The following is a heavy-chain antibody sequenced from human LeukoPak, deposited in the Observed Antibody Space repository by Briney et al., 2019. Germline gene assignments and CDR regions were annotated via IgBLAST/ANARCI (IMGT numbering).Heavy chain of an antibody. CDR2: ISYDGSNK. CDR1: GFTFSSYA. J-gene: IGHJ3*02. CDR3: ARAPNLGYCSSTSCPYDAFDI. Sequence: GGSLRLSCAASGFTFSSYAMHWVRQAPGKGLEWVAVISYDGSNKYYADSVKGRFTISRDNSKNTLYLQMNSLRAEDTAVYYCARAPNLGYCSSTSCPYDAFDIWGQGTMVTVSS. D-gene: IGHD2-2*01. V-gene: IGHV3-30-3*01.